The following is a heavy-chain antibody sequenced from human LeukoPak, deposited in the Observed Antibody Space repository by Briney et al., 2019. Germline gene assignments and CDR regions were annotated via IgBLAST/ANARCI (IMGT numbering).Heavy chain of an antibody. CDR2: ISGSGGST. Sequence: GGSLRLSCAASGFTFSSYAMSWVRQAPGKGLEWVSAISGSGGSTYYADSVKGRFTISRDNAKNTLYLQMNSLRAEDTAVYYCARVPGGIANYFDYWGQGTLVSVSS. D-gene: IGHD6-13*01. CDR3: ARVPGGIANYFDY. J-gene: IGHJ4*02. V-gene: IGHV3-23*01. CDR1: GFTFSSYA.